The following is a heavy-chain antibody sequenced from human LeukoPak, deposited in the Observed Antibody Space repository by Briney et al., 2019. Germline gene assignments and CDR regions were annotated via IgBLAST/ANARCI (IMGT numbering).Heavy chain of an antibody. J-gene: IGHJ4*02. V-gene: IGHV1-2*02. CDR2: ISPNSGGT. CDR3: ARGKTMVYCGGDCYRSDN. CDR1: GYTFTGYY. D-gene: IGHD2-21*02. Sequence: ASVKVSCKASGYTFTGYYMHWVRQAPGQGLEWMGWISPNSGGTNYAQKLQGRVTMTRDTSISTAYMELSRLLSGDTAVYYCARGKTMVYCGGDCYRSDNWGQGTLVTVSS.